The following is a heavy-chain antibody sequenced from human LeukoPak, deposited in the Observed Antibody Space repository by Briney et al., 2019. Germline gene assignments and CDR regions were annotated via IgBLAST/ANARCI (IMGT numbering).Heavy chain of an antibody. CDR1: GFTFSSYA. CDR3: ARDLELLFDY. J-gene: IGHJ4*02. V-gene: IGHV3-30-3*01. D-gene: IGHD1-26*01. Sequence: GGSLRLSCAASGFTFSSYAMHWVRQAPGKGLEWVAVISYDGSNKYYADSVKGRFTISRDNSKNTLYLQMNSLRAEDTAVYYCARDLELLFDYWGQGTLVTVSS. CDR2: ISYDGSNK.